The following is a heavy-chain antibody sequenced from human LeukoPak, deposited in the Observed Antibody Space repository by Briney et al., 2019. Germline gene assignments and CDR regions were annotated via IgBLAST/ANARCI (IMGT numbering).Heavy chain of an antibody. V-gene: IGHV1-8*03. J-gene: IGHJ3*02. CDR3: ARGHRGRRTLAFDI. CDR1: GYTFTGYY. Sequence: ASVKVSCKASGYTFTGYYMHWVRQAPGQGLEWMGWINPNSGNTGYAQKFQGRVTITRNTSISTAYMELSSLRSEDTAVYYCARGHRGRRTLAFDIWGQGTMVTVSS. CDR2: INPNSGNT. D-gene: IGHD1-26*01.